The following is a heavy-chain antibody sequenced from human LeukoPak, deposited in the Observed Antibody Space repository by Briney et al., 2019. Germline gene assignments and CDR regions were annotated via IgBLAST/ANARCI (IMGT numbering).Heavy chain of an antibody. J-gene: IGHJ6*03. CDR3: ARAVEMATIWPGYYYYYYMDV. CDR1: GYTFTGYY. Sequence: ASVKVSCKASGYTFTGYYMHWVRQATGQGLEWMGWMNPNSGNTGYVQKFQGRVTMTRNTSISTAYMELRSLRSDDTAVYYCARAVEMATIWPGYYYYYYMDVWGKGTTVTVSS. CDR2: MNPNSGNT. D-gene: IGHD5-24*01. V-gene: IGHV1-8*02.